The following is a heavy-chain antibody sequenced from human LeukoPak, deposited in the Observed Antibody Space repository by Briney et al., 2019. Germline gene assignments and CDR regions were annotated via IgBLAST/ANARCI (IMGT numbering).Heavy chain of an antibody. Sequence: ASVKVSCKVSGYTLTELSMHWVRQAPGKGLEWMGGFDPEDGETIYAQKFQGRVTMTEDTSTDTAYMELGSLGSEDTAVYYCATDRLGYCSSTSCYFDYWGQGTLVTVSS. J-gene: IGHJ4*02. CDR3: ATDRLGYCSSTSCYFDY. D-gene: IGHD2-2*01. CDR2: FDPEDGET. CDR1: GYTLTELS. V-gene: IGHV1-24*01.